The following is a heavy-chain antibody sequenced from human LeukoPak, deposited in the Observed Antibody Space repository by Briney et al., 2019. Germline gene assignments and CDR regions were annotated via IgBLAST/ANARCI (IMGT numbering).Heavy chain of an antibody. CDR3: ARANPRDGYSDH. D-gene: IGHD5-24*01. J-gene: IGHJ4*02. CDR2: IYYSGST. Sequence: PSETLSLTCTVSGGSISSYYWSWIRQPPGKGLEWIGYIYYSGSTNYNPSLKSRVTISVDTSKNQFSLKLSSVTAADTAVYYCARANPRDGYSDHWGQGTLVTVSS. V-gene: IGHV4-59*01. CDR1: GGSISSYY.